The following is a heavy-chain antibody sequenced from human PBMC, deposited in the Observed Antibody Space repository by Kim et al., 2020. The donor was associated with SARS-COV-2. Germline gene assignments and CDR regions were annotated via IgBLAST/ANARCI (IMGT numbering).Heavy chain of an antibody. Sequence: SETLSHTCAVYGGSFSGYYWSWIRQPPGKGLEWIGEINHSGSTNYNPSLKSRVTISVDTSKNQFSLKLSSVTAADTAVYYCARLGYSSSWYGLRNWFDPWGQGTLVTVSS. J-gene: IGHJ5*02. V-gene: IGHV4-34*01. CDR3: ARLGYSSSWYGLRNWFDP. D-gene: IGHD6-13*01. CDR1: GGSFSGYY. CDR2: INHSGST.